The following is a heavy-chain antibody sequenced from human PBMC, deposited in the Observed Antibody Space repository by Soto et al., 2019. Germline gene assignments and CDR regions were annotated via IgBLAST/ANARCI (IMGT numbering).Heavy chain of an antibody. J-gene: IGHJ5*02. V-gene: IGHV4-30-2*01. D-gene: IGHD6-13*01. CDR2: IYHSGST. Sequence: QLQLQESGSGLVKPSQTLSLTCAVSGGSISSGGYSWSWIRQPPGKGLEWIGYIYHSGSTYYNPSLKSRVTISVDRSKIQFSLKLSSVTAADTAVYYCARDGTAAAGTIDPWGQGTLVTVSS. CDR3: ARDGTAAAGTIDP. CDR1: GGSISSGGYS.